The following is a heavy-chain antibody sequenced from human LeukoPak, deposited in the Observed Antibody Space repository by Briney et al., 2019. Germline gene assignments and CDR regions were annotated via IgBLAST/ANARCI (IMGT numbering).Heavy chain of an antibody. CDR1: GDSISSGTNY. V-gene: IGHV4-61*09. D-gene: IGHD3-22*01. CDR2: INHSGST. J-gene: IGHJ4*02. CDR3: ARRSGYYDLDY. Sequence: SQTLFLTCTVSGDSISSGTNYWSWIRQPAGKGLEWIGEINHSGSTNYNPSLKSRVTISVDTSKNQFSLKLSSVTAADTAVYYCARRSGYYDLDYWGQGTLVTVSS.